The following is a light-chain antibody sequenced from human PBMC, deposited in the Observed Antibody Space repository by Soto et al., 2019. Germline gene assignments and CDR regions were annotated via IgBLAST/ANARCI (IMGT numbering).Light chain of an antibody. J-gene: IGKJ5*01. CDR2: DAS. CDR1: QSVSSY. Sequence: EIVLTQSPSTLSLSPGARSTLPCRASQSVSSYLAWYQQKPGQAPRLLXYDASNRATGIPARFSGSGSGTDFTLTISSLEPEDFAVYYCQQRSNWPPITFGQGTRLEIK. CDR3: QQRSNWPPIT. V-gene: IGKV3-11*01.